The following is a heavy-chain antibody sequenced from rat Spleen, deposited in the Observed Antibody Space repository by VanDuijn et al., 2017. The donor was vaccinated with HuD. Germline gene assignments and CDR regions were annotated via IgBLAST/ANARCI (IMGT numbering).Heavy chain of an antibody. Sequence: EVQLVESGGDLVQPGGSLKLSCAASGFTYNDYAMAWVRQAPAKGLEWVATIRTGGGDTYYRDSVKGRFTISRDNAKTTLYLQMDSLRSEDTATYYCAKDKGEYNNLFDYWGQGVMVTVTS. CDR3: AKDKGEYNNLFDY. D-gene: IGHD1-10*01. J-gene: IGHJ2*01. V-gene: IGHV5S13*01. CDR1: GFTYNDYA. CDR2: IRTGGGDT.